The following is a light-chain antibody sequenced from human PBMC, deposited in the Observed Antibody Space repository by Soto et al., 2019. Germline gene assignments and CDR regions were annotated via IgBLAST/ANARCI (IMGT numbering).Light chain of an antibody. Sequence: EIVMTQSPATLSVSPGERATLSCRASQSVSSNLAWFQQKPGLAPMILIYDASSRATGIPDRFSGSGSGTDFTLTISDVQPEDFALYYCHQRQSWPRTFGQGTKVDI. CDR3: HQRQSWPRT. V-gene: IGKV3D-15*01. CDR1: QSVSSN. J-gene: IGKJ1*01. CDR2: DAS.